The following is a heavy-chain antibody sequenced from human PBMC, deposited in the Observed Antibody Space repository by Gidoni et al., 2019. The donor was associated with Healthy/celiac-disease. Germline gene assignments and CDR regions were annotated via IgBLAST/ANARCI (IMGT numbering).Heavy chain of an antibody. J-gene: IGHJ6*03. CDR3: ARCGGPGGDFWSGYYGYYYYMDV. V-gene: IGHV4-59*01. CDR1: GGSISSYY. CDR2: IYYSGST. Sequence: QVQLQESGPGLVTPSETLSLTCTVSGGSISSYYWSWIRQPPGKGLEWIGYIYYSGSTNYNPSLKSRVTISVDTSKNQFSLKLSSVTAADTAVYYCARCGGPGGDFWSGYYGYYYYMDVWGKGTTVTVSS. D-gene: IGHD3-3*01.